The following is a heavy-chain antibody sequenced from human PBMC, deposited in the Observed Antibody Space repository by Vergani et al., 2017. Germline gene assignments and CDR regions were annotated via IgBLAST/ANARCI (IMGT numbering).Heavy chain of an antibody. V-gene: IGHV4-38-2*01. CDR1: GFSIDNGYY. D-gene: IGHD3-3*01. Sequence: QVQLQESGPGLVKPSETLSLTCAVSGFSIDNGYYWDWIRQPPGKGLEWIGSIYRTGRTHFNPSLKSRVTISVDTSNNHFSLRLNSLTAADTAVYYCAGRSGIVYDMCSGTQYFFDFWGQGTLVTVSS. CDR2: IYRTGRT. CDR3: AGRSGIVYDMCSGTQYFFDF. J-gene: IGHJ4*02.